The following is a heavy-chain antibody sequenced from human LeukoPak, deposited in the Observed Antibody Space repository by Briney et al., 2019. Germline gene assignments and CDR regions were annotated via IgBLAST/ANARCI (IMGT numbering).Heavy chain of an antibody. Sequence: ASVKVSCKASGYTFTSYAMNWVRQAPGQGLEWMGWINTNTGNPTYAQGFTGRFVFSLDTSVSTAYLQISSLKAGDTAVYYCARVQLPRSPSYYYYGMDVWGQGTTVTVSS. CDR2: INTNTGNP. V-gene: IGHV7-4-1*02. CDR1: GYTFTSYA. J-gene: IGHJ6*02. D-gene: IGHD3-10*01. CDR3: ARVQLPRSPSYYYYGMDV.